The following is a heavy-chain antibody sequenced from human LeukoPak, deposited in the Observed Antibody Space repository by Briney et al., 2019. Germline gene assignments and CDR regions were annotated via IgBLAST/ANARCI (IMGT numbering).Heavy chain of an antibody. CDR1: GYTFTSYG. CDR3: ATIVAAGDWFDP. V-gene: IGHV1-18*01. D-gene: IGHD6-25*01. CDR2: ISAYNGNT. J-gene: IGHJ5*02. Sequence: ASVKVSCKASGYTFTSYGISWVRQAPGQGLEWMGWISAYNGNTNYAQKLQGRVTMTTDTSTSTAYMELRSLRSDDTAVYYCATIVAAGDWFDPWGQGTQVTVSS.